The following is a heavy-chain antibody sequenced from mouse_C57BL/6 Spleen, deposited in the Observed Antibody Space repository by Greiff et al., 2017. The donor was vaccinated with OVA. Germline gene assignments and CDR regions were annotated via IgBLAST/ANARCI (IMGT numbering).Heavy chain of an antibody. J-gene: IGHJ2*01. V-gene: IGHV1-50*01. Sequence: VKLQQPGAELVKPGASVKLSCKASGYTFTSYWMQWVKQRPGQGLEWIGEIDPSDSYTNYNQKFKGKATLTVDTSSSTAYMQLSSLTSEDSAVYYCARGGTLDYWGQGTTLTVSS. CDR3: ARGGTLDY. CDR1: GYTFTSYW. D-gene: IGHD2-14*01. CDR2: IDPSDSYT.